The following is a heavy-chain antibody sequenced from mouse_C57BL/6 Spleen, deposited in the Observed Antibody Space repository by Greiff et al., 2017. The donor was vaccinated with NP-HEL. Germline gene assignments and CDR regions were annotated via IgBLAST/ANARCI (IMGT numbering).Heavy chain of an antibody. V-gene: IGHV1-22*01. CDR3: GGYDYAMDY. D-gene: IGHD2-2*01. J-gene: IGHJ4*01. Sequence: EVKLVESGPELVKPGASVKMSCKASGYTFTDYNMHWVKQSHGKSLEWIGYINPNNGGTSYNQKFKGKATLTVNKSSSTAYMELRSLTSEDSAVYYCGGYDYAMDYWGQGTSVTVSS. CDR1: GYTFTDYN. CDR2: INPNNGGT.